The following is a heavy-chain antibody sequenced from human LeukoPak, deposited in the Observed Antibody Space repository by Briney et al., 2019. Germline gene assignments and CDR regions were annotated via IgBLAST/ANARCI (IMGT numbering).Heavy chain of an antibody. D-gene: IGHD1-26*01. Sequence: PGGSLRLSCAASGFTFNDYYMSWIRQAPGKGLEWIGYILTSGTTNYNPSLKSRLTISVDTSKNQFTLKLSSVTAADTAVYYCARLRVSGGYLYYFDYWGQGTLVTVSS. CDR2: ILTSGTT. CDR1: GFTFNDYY. CDR3: ARLRVSGGYLYYFDY. J-gene: IGHJ4*02. V-gene: IGHV4-4*09.